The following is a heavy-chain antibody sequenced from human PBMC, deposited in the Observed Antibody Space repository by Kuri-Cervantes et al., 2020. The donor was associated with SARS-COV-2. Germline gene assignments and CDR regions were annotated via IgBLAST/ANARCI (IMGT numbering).Heavy chain of an antibody. D-gene: IGHD6-19*01. J-gene: IGHJ4*02. V-gene: IGHV4-30-2*01. CDR2: IYHSGST. Sequence: SLRLSCTVSGGSISSGGYYWSWIRQPPGKGLEWIGYIYHSGSTYYNPSLKSRVTISVDRSKNQFSLKLSSVTAADTAVYYCARDPGIAVAGGFDYWGQGTLVTVSS. CDR3: ARDPGIAVAGGFDY. CDR1: GGSISSGGYY.